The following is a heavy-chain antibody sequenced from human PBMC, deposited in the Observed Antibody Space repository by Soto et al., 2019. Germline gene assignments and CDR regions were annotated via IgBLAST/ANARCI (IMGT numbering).Heavy chain of an antibody. D-gene: IGHD2-2*01. CDR3: ARLYCISTSCYLGMDV. J-gene: IGHJ6*02. Sequence: ASVKVSCKASGYTFTSYGISWVRQAPGQGLEWMGWISAYNGNTNYAQKLQGRVTMTTDTSTSTAYMELRSLRSDDTAVYYCARLYCISTSCYLGMDVWGRGTTVTVSS. V-gene: IGHV1-18*01. CDR2: ISAYNGNT. CDR1: GYTFTSYG.